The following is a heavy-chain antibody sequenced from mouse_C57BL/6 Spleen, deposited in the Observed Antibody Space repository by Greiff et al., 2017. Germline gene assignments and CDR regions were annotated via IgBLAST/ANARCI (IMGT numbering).Heavy chain of an antibody. J-gene: IGHJ2*01. Sequence: QVHVKQPGTELVKPGASVKLSCKASGYTFTSYWMPWVKQRPGQGLEWIGNINPSNGGTNYNEKFKSKATLTVDKSSSTAYMQLSSLTSEDSAVYYCAREYYYGSSSFDYWGQGTTLTVSS. CDR2: INPSNGGT. V-gene: IGHV1-53*01. D-gene: IGHD1-1*01. CDR3: AREYYYGSSSFDY. CDR1: GYTFTSYW.